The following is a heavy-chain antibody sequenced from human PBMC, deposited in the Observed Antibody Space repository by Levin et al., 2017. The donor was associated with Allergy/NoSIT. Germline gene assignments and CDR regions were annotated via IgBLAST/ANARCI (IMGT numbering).Heavy chain of an antibody. Sequence: SCKASGYTFTGYYMHWVRQAPGQFLSFLFFLPPPLFFPPSSPTFPCRVTMTRDTSISTAYMELSRLRSDDTAVYYCARDPVYHDILTGYYDDEYYFDYWGQGTLVTVSS. CDR3: ARDPVYHDILTGYYDDEYYFDY. CDR2: LPPPLFFP. D-gene: IGHD3-9*01. CDR1: GYTFTGYY. V-gene: IGHV1-2*02. J-gene: IGHJ4*02.